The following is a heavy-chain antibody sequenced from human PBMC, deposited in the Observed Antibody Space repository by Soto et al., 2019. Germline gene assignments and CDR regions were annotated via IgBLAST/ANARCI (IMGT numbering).Heavy chain of an antibody. J-gene: IGHJ4*02. CDR3: ARAAFYYDVGGSYQGYYFDY. V-gene: IGHV2-70*01. Sequence: SGPTAGEPTQTLTLTCAFSGFSLSTDGMCVSWIRQPPEKALEWLALIDWEDDKYYNASLKTRLTISKDTSKSQVVLTMTNMDPEDTASYYCARAAFYYDVGGSYQGYYFDYWGQGTLVTVSS. D-gene: IGHD3-22*01. CDR1: GFSLSTDGMC. CDR2: IDWEDDK.